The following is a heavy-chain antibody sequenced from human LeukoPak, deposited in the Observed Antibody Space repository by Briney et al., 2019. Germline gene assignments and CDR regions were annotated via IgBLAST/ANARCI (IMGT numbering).Heavy chain of an antibody. J-gene: IGHJ4*02. Sequence: KPSETLSLTCSVSGASISSGSNYWGWIRQPPGKGLEWIGSIYHSGSTYYNPSLKSRVTISVDTSKNQFSLKLSSVTAADTAVYYCARDRGYSYGMFDYWGQGTLVTVSS. CDR1: GASISSGSNY. CDR2: IYHSGST. CDR3: ARDRGYSYGMFDY. D-gene: IGHD5-18*01. V-gene: IGHV4-39*07.